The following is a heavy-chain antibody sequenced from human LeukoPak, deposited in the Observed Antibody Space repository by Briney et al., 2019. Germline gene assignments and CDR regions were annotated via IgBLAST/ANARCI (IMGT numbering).Heavy chain of an antibody. D-gene: IGHD1-1*01. CDR2: IYYSGST. CDR1: GGSISSGDYY. Sequence: SETLSLTCTVSGGSISSGDYYWSWIRQPPGKGLEWIGYIYYSGSTYYNPSLKSRVTISVDTSKNQFSLKLSSVTAADTAVYYCARDGSASVQDAFDIWGQGTMVTVSS. CDR3: ARDGSASVQDAFDI. J-gene: IGHJ3*02. V-gene: IGHV4-30-4*08.